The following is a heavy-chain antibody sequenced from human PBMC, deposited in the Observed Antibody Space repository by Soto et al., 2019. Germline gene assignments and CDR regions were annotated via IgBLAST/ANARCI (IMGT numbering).Heavy chain of an antibody. Sequence: EVQLVESGGGLVQPGGSLRLSCAASGFIFSNHDMHWVRQAPGKGLEWVSGIGPASDTYYPGSVMGRFTISRENAKNSLYLQMDSLRADDTAVYYCAKGTSWNYIDFCVQGTMVTVSA. V-gene: IGHV3-13*01. CDR3: AKGTSWNYIDF. J-gene: IGHJ4*02. CDR1: GFIFSNHD. CDR2: IGPASDT. D-gene: IGHD6-13*01.